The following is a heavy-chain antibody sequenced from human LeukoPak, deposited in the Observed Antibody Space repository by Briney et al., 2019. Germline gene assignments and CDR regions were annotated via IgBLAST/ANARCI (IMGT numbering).Heavy chain of an antibody. V-gene: IGHV3-23*01. CDR3: AKGRDSSGYFDY. CDR2: ISGSGGSA. CDR1: GFTFSTFA. J-gene: IGHJ4*02. Sequence: GGSLRLSCAASGFTFSTFAMSWVRQAPGKGLEWVSAISGSGGSAYYADSVKGRFTISRDNSKNTLYLQMNSLRAEDTAVYYCAKGRDSSGYFDYWGQGTLVTVSS. D-gene: IGHD3-22*01.